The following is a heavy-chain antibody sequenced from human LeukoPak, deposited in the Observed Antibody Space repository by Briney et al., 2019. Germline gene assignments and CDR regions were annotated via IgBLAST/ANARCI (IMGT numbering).Heavy chain of an antibody. CDR2: IYYSGST. J-gene: IGHJ6*03. V-gene: IGHV4-39*01. CDR3: ARLYYYYYYMDV. CDR1: GGSISSSSYY. Sequence: SETLSLTCTVSGGSISSSSYYWGWIRQPRGKGLEWIGTIYYSGSTYYSPSLKSRVTISVDTSQNQFSLTVNSVTAADTAVYYCARLYYYYYYMDVWGKGTTVTVSS.